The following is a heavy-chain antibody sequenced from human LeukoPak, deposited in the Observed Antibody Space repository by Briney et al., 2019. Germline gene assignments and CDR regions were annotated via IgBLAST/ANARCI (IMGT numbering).Heavy chain of an antibody. J-gene: IGHJ4*02. V-gene: IGHV4-39*01. Sequence: SETLSLTCTVSGGSISSSSYYWGWIRQPPGKGLEWIGSIYYSGSTYYNPSPKSRVTISVDTSKNQFSLKLSSVTAADTAVYYCAVAGPEFFDYWGQGTLVTVSS. CDR1: GGSISSSSYY. CDR3: AVAGPEFFDY. CDR2: IYYSGST. D-gene: IGHD6-19*01.